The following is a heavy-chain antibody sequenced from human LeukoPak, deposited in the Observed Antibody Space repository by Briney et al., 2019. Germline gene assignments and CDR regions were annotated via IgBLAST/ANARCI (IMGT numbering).Heavy chain of an antibody. CDR2: ISSSSSYI. V-gene: IGHV3-21*01. D-gene: IGHD3-22*01. CDR1: GFTFSSYS. CDR3: ARVPTGYDSSGYYLYFDY. J-gene: IGHJ4*02. Sequence: GRSLRLSCAASGFTFSSYSMNWVRQAPGKGLEWVSSISSSSSYIYYADSVKGRFTISRDNAKNLLYLQMNSLRAEDTAVYCCARVPTGYDSSGYYLYFDYWGQGTLVTVSS.